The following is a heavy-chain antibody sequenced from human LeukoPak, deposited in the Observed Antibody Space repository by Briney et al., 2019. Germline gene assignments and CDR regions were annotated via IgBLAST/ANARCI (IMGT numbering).Heavy chain of an antibody. V-gene: IGHV1-2*02. CDR2: INPNSGGT. D-gene: IGHD3-10*01. Sequence: ASVKVSCKASGYTFTGYYMHWVRQAPGQGLEWMGWINPNSGGTSYAQKFQGRVTMTRDTSISTAYMELSRLRSDDTAVYYCARDIEVRGRYYYYGMDVWGQGTTVTVSS. J-gene: IGHJ6*02. CDR3: ARDIEVRGRYYYYGMDV. CDR1: GYTFTGYY.